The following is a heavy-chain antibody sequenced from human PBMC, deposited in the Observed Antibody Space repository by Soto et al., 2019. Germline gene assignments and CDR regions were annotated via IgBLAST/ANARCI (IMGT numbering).Heavy chain of an antibody. J-gene: IGHJ4*02. V-gene: IGHV3-33*08. CDR1: GFTFRNHA. Sequence: QVQLVESGGGVVQPGRSLRLSCAASGFTFRNHAMHWVRQAPGKGLEWVGLIWYDGTSKYYADSVKGRFTISRDNSKNPLYLEMNSLRFEDTAIYYCARDQGVVIIKDHWGQGTLVTVAS. D-gene: IGHD6-6*01. CDR2: IWYDGTSK. CDR3: ARDQGVVIIKDH.